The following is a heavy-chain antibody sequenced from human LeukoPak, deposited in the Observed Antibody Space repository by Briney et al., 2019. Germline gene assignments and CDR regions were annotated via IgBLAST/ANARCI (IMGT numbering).Heavy chain of an antibody. V-gene: IGHV4-59*08. CDR1: GGSISSYY. CDR2: IYYSGST. Sequence: SETLPFTCTVSGGSISSYYWSWIRQPPGKGLEWIGYIYYSGSTNYNPSLKSRVTISVDASKNQFSLKLGSVTAADTAVYYCARGSGYSRYWGQGTLVTVSS. CDR3: ARGSGYSRY. J-gene: IGHJ4*02. D-gene: IGHD5-18*01.